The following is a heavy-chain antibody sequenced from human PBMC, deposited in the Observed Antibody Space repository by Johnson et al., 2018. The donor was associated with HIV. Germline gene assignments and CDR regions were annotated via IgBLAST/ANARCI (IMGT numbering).Heavy chain of an antibody. Sequence: VQLVESGGGLVQPGGSLRLSCAASGFTFSSYWMSWVRQAPGKGLEWVANIKQDGSEKSYVDSVKGRFTISRDNAKNSLYLQMNSLRAEDTAVYYCAKGRSPRIQLRTWAFDIWGQGTMVTVSS. CDR2: IKQDGSEK. D-gene: IGHD5-18*01. CDR3: AKGRSPRIQLRTWAFDI. V-gene: IGHV3-7*01. J-gene: IGHJ3*02. CDR1: GFTFSSYW.